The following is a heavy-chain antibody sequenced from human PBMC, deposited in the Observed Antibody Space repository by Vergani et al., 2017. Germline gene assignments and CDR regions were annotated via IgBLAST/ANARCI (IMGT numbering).Heavy chain of an antibody. CDR3: ASLGYSSSWYGEGGGYYYYYYMDV. J-gene: IGHJ6*03. CDR1: GFTFSSYS. D-gene: IGHD6-13*01. CDR2: ISSSSSYT. Sequence: EVQLVESGGGLVKPGGSLRLSCAASGFTFSSYSMNWVRQAPGKGLEWVSSISSSSSYTYYADSVKGRFTISRDNAKNSLYLQMNSLRAEDTAVYYCASLGYSSSWYGEGGGYYYYYYMDVWGKGTTVTVSS. V-gene: IGHV3-21*01.